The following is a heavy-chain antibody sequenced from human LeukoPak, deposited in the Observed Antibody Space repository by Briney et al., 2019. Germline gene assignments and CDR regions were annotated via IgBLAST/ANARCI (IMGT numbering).Heavy chain of an antibody. CDR2: INPSGGST. J-gene: IGHJ6*03. CDR1: GYTFSSYY. V-gene: IGHV1-46*01. D-gene: IGHD6-6*01. Sequence: GASVKVSCKASGYTFSSYYMHWVRQAPGQGLEWRGIINPSGGSTSYAQKFQGRVTMTRDMSTSTVYMELSSLRSEDTAVYYCARGTGIAARRHYYYYYYMDVWGKGTTVTVSS. CDR3: ARGTGIAARRHYYYYYYMDV.